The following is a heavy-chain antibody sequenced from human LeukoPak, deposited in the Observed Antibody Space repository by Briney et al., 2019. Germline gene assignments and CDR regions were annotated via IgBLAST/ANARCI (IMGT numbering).Heavy chain of an antibody. CDR3: ARLAPDYADYWFDP. D-gene: IGHD4-17*01. J-gene: IGHJ5*02. Sequence: GESLKISCKTSGYDLSTKWIGWVRQMPGKGLEWMGIIYPSDSITKCNPSFQGHVTISADTSINTAYLQWRSLKASDTAMYYCARLAPDYADYWFDPWGQGTLVTVSS. CDR1: GYDLSTKW. CDR2: IYPSDSIT. V-gene: IGHV5-51*01.